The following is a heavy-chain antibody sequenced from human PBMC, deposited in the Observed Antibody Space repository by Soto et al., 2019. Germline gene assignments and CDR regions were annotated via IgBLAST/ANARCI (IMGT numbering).Heavy chain of an antibody. CDR1: GFTFSTYS. D-gene: IGHD6-6*01. J-gene: IGHJ2*01. Sequence: GGSLRLSCAASGFTFSTYSMNWVRQAPGKGLEWVSYISSGSATIYYADSVKGRFTISRDNAKNSLYLQMNSLRDEDTAVYYCARDSASYSSSSGSYWYFDLWGRGTLVTVSS. CDR2: ISSGSATI. V-gene: IGHV3-48*02. CDR3: ARDSASYSSSSGSYWYFDL.